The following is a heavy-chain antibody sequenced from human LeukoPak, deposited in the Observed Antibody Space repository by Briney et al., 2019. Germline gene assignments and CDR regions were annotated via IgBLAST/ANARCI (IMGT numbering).Heavy chain of an antibody. CDR3: AKRGVVIRVILVGFHKEAHYFES. CDR1: GITLSNYG. CDR2: ISERGGRT. V-gene: IGHV3-23*01. Sequence: GGSLRLSCAVSGITLSNYGMSWARQARGKGREWVAGISERGGRTNYADSVKGGFTISRDNPRNTLNLQMNSLRAEDTAVYFCAKRGVVIRVILVGFHKEAHYFESWGQGALVTVSS. J-gene: IGHJ4*02. D-gene: IGHD3-22*01.